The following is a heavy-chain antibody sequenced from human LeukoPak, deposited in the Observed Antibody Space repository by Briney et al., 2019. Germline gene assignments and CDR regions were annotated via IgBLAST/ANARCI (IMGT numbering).Heavy chain of an antibody. D-gene: IGHD3-10*01. V-gene: IGHV3-23*01. CDR2: ISGSGGST. CDR3: TTLYATMVRGVIIRDY. J-gene: IGHJ4*02. CDR1: GFTFSSYA. Sequence: GGSLRLSCAASGFTFSSYAMSWVRQAPGKGLEWVSTISGSGGSTHYADPVKGRFTISRDNSKNTLYLQMNSLKTEDTAVYYCTTLYATMVRGVIIRDYWGQGTLVTVSS.